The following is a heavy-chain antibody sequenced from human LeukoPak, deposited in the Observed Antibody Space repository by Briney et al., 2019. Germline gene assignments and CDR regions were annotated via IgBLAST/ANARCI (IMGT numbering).Heavy chain of an antibody. CDR1: GSTLSDFS. D-gene: IGHD3-10*01. CDR2: SDPEDGAT. J-gene: IGHJ2*01. CDR3: VTDRARLFWYFDL. Sequence: ASVKVSCKVSGSTLSDFSIHWVRQAPGKGLEYMGGSDPEDGATFHAQNFQGRVTMTEDTSTDTAYMELSSLRSEDTAVYYCVTDRARLFWYFDLRGRGTLVLVSS. V-gene: IGHV1-24*01.